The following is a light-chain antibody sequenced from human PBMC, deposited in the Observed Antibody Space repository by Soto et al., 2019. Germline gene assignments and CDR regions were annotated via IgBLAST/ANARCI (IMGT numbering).Light chain of an antibody. CDR1: SHNIGAGYD. J-gene: IGLJ2*01. CDR3: QSYDSSLSSVV. Sequence: QSVLTQPPSVSGAPGQRVTISCTGSSHNIGAGYDVHWYQQLPGTAPKLLIYGNSNRPSGVPDRFSGSKSGTSASLAITGLQAEDEADYYCQSYDSSLSSVVFGGGTKLTVL. CDR2: GNS. V-gene: IGLV1-40*01.